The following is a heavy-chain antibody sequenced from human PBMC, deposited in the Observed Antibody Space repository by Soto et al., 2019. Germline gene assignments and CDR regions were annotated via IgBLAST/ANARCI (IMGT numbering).Heavy chain of an antibody. CDR1: GFSLRDYY. V-gene: IGHV3-11*01. CDR2: INPGGDVI. D-gene: IGHD3-16*01. Sequence: QVRLVESGGGLVKPEGSLTLSCAASGFSLRDYYMTWIRQAPGKGLELLSYINPGGDVIKYVDSVKGRFTISRDHAKNSLYLHMNNLRAEDTAVYYCTRDPRITDFWGQGTLVTVSS. J-gene: IGHJ4*02. CDR3: TRDPRITDF.